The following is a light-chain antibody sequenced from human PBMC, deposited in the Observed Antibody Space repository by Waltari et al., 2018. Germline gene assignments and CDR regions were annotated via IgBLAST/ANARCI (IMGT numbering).Light chain of an antibody. CDR2: LGS. CDR1: QSLLHCNGYNS. V-gene: IGKV2-28*01. Sequence: DIVMTQSPLSLPVTPGEPASISCRSSQSLLHCNGYNSLDWYLQKPGQSPKLLIYLGSNRASGVPDRFSGSGSGTDFTLKISRVEAEDVGVYYCMQALQTPWTFGQGTKVEIK. CDR3: MQALQTPWT. J-gene: IGKJ1*01.